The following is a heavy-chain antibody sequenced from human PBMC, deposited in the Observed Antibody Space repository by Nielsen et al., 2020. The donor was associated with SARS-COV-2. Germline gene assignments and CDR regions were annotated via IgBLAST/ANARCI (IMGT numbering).Heavy chain of an antibody. D-gene: IGHD3-10*01. CDR2: ISSSGSTI. CDR3: ARDVDPGLLWFGELLWDFDY. V-gene: IGHV3-48*02. Sequence: VRQAPGKGLEWVSYISSSGSTIYYADSVKGRFTISRDNAKNSLYLQMNSLRDEDTAVYYCARDVDPGLLWFGELLWDFDYWGQGTLVTVSS. J-gene: IGHJ4*02.